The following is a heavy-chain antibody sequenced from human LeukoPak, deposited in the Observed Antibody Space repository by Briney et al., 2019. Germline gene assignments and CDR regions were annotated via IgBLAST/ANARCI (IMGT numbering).Heavy chain of an antibody. V-gene: IGHV3-33*01. CDR1: RFTFSNYG. Sequence: GGSLRLSCAASRFTFSNYGMHWVRQAPGKGLEWVAVMWYDGSNKYYTDSVKGRFTISRDNSKNTLYLQMNSLRAEDTAMYYCAREDTSLVIAYWGQGTLVTVSS. D-gene: IGHD5-18*01. J-gene: IGHJ4*02. CDR2: MWYDGSNK. CDR3: AREDTSLVIAY.